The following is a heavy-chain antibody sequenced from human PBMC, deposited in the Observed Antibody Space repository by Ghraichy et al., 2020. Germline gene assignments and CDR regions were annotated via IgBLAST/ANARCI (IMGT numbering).Heavy chain of an antibody. Sequence: LSLTCTVSGGSISSSSYYWGWIRQPPGKGLEWIGSIYYSGSTYYNPSLKSRVTISVDTSKNQFSLKLSSVTAADTAVYYCATLLYGSGCYWGQGTLVTVSS. V-gene: IGHV4-39*01. J-gene: IGHJ4*02. CDR2: IYYSGST. CDR1: GGSISSSSYY. CDR3: ATLLYGSGCY. D-gene: IGHD3-10*01.